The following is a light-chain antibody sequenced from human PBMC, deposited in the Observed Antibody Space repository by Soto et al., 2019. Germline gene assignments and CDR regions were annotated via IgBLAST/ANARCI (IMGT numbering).Light chain of an antibody. CDR1: HSVSSDY. J-gene: IGKJ1*01. V-gene: IGKV3-20*01. CDR3: QQYGSSPWT. CDR2: GAS. Sequence: EIVLTQSPGTMSLSPGERATLSCRASHSVSSDYLAWYQQKPGQAPRLLMYGASKRANGAPERFSGSGSGTDFTLTITRLEPEDFAVYYCQQYGSSPWTFGLGTKVDIK.